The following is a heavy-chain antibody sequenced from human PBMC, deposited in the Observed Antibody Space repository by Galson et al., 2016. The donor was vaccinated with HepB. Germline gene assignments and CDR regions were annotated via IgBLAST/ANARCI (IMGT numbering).Heavy chain of an antibody. CDR1: GGSVSSGTDY. Sequence: TLSLTCTVSGGSVSSGTDYWGWIRPPPGKGLEWIGAVYSTGSTYHNPSLKSRVTISVDTYNNYFSLRRRSPTAAETAVYYRSKGLWNGWFDHFDLWGQGTLVTVSS. CDR3: SKGLWNGWFDHFDL. CDR2: VYSTGST. V-gene: IGHV4-39*02. J-gene: IGHJ4*02. D-gene: IGHD1-1*01.